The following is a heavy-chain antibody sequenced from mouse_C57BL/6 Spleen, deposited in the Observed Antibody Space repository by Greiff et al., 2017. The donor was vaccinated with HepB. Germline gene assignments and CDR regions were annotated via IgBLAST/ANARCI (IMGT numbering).Heavy chain of an antibody. CDR2: INPSSGYT. D-gene: IGHD1-1*01. CDR3: ARTPSLRDYAMDY. CDR1: GYTFTSYW. J-gene: IGHJ4*01. V-gene: IGHV1-7*01. Sequence: QVQLQQSGAELAKPGASVKLSCKASGYTFTSYWMHWVKQRPGQGLEWIGYINPSSGYTKYNQKFKDKATLTADKSSSTAYMQLSSLTYEDSVVYYCARTPSLRDYAMDYWGQGTSVTVSS.